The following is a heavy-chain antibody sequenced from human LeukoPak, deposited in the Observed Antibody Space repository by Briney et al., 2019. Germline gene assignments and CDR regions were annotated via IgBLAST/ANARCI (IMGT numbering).Heavy chain of an antibody. CDR2: INPNSGGT. CDR3: ARMPLRGGVGGYYFDY. CDR1: GYTFTGYY. D-gene: IGHD3-16*01. Sequence: GASVKVSCKASGYTFTGYYMHWVRQAPGQGLEWMGWINPNSGGTNYAQKFQGRVTTTRDTSISTAYMELSRLRSDDTAVYYCARMPLRGGVGGYYFDYWGQGSLVTVSS. V-gene: IGHV1-2*02. J-gene: IGHJ4*02.